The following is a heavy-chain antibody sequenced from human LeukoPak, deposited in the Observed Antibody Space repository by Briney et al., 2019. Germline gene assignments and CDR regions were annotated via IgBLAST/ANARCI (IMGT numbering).Heavy chain of an antibody. D-gene: IGHD7-27*01. CDR1: GYTFTSYG. CDR3: ARGGLTGDQDYYYYLYMDV. CDR2: ISASNGNT. V-gene: IGHV1-18*01. Sequence: GASVKVSCKASGYTFTSYGISWVRQAPGQGLEWMGWISASNGNTNYAQKLQGRVTMTTDTSTSTAYMELRSLRSDDTAVYYCARGGLTGDQDYYYYLYMDVWGKGTTVTVSS. J-gene: IGHJ6*03.